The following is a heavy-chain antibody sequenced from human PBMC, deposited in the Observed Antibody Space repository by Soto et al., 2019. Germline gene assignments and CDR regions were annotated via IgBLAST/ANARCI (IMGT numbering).Heavy chain of an antibody. CDR2: IKQDGSEK. CDR3: ARDRGSGSYLRWFDP. D-gene: IGHD3-10*01. CDR1: GFTFSSYW. Sequence: GESLKISCAASGFTFSSYWMSWVRQAPGKGLEWVANIKQDGSEKYYVDSVKGRFTISRDNAKNSLYLQMNSLRAEDTAVYYCARDRGSGSYLRWFDPWGQGTLVTVSS. J-gene: IGHJ5*02. V-gene: IGHV3-7*01.